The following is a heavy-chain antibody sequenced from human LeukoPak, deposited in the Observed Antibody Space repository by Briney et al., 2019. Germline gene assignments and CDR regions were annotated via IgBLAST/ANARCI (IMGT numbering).Heavy chain of an antibody. CDR3: ARAYLLDIVVVPAAISFDP. V-gene: IGHV3-48*01. CDR2: ISSSSSTI. Sequence: GGSLRLSCAASGFTFSSYSMNWVRQAPGKGLEWVSYISSSSSTIYYADSVKGRLTISRDNAKNSLYLQMNSLRAEDTAVYYCARAYLLDIVVVPAAISFDPWGQGTLVTVSS. D-gene: IGHD2-2*01. CDR1: GFTFSSYS. J-gene: IGHJ5*02.